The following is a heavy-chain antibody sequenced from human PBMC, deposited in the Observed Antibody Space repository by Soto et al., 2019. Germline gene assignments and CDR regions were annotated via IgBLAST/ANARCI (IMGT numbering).Heavy chain of an antibody. CDR2: INTNSVGT. V-gene: IGHV1-2*02. CDR3: AREPMVRAAHGFDI. CDR1: GYTFTGHY. J-gene: IGHJ3*02. Sequence: ASVKVSCKASGYTFTGHYMHWVRQAPGQGREWTGWINTNSVGTNYAQKFQGRVTMTRDTSISTAYMELSRLRCDDTAVYYCAREPMVRAAHGFDIWGQGTTVTVS. D-gene: IGHD3-10*01.